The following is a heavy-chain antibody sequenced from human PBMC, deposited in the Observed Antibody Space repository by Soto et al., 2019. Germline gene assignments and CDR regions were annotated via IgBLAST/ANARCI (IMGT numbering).Heavy chain of an antibody. J-gene: IGHJ4*02. D-gene: IGHD3-10*01. V-gene: IGHV3-23*01. Sequence: EVQLLESGGGLVEPGGSLRLSCTASGFSFSSYAMTWVRQAPGKGLEWVSSTTDDGGRTFYADSVKGRFTISRDNSNNRVYLQVNRRRAGDTALYGGAEGGGFGTGAYYNVAYWGQGTLVTVSS. CDR2: TTDDGGRT. CDR3: AEGGGFGTGAYYNVAY. CDR1: GFSFSSYA.